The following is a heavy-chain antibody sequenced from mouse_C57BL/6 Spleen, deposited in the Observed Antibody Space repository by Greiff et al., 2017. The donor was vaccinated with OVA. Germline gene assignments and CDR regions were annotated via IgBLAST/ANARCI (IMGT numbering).Heavy chain of an antibody. Sequence: VQLQQSGPELVKPGASVKIPCKASGYTFTDYNMDWVKQSHGKSLEWIGDINRNNGGTIYNQKFKGKATLTVDKSSSTAYMELRSLTSEDTAVYYCARPGSSYHWYFDVWGTGTTVTVSS. D-gene: IGHD1-1*01. CDR2: INRNNGGT. CDR1: GYTFTDYN. J-gene: IGHJ1*03. CDR3: ARPGSSYHWYFDV. V-gene: IGHV1-18*01.